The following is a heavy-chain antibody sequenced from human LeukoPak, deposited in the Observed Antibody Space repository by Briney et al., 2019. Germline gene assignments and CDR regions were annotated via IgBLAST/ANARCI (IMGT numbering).Heavy chain of an antibody. J-gene: IGHJ4*02. Sequence: PGRSLRLSCAASGFTFSSYGMHWVRQAPGKGLEWVAVIWYDGSNKYYADSVKGRFTISRDNSKNTLYLQMNSLRAEDTAVYYCARAGGGGSVVVPAARPFDYWGQGTLVTVSS. CDR1: GFTFSSYG. V-gene: IGHV3-33*01. CDR3: ARAGGGGSVVVPAARPFDY. D-gene: IGHD2-2*02. CDR2: IWYDGSNK.